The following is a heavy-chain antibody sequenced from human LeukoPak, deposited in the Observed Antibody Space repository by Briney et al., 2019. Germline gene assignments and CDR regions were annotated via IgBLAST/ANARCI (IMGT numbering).Heavy chain of an antibody. J-gene: IGHJ4*02. D-gene: IGHD5-24*01. CDR3: AKDQGDGYNTDY. CDR1: EFTFSSYA. Sequence: PGGSLRLSCAASEFTFSSYAMSWVRQAPGKGLEWVSAISGSGGSTYYADSVKGRFTISRDNSKNTLYLQMNSLRAEDTAIYYCAKDQGDGYNTDYWGQGTLVTVSS. V-gene: IGHV3-23*01. CDR2: ISGSGGST.